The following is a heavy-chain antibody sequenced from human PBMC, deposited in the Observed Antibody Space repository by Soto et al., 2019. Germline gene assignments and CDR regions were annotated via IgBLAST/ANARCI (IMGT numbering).Heavy chain of an antibody. CDR1: GFTFSSYS. CDR2: ITSDTSAI. D-gene: IGHD6-13*01. V-gene: IGHV3-48*02. Sequence: EVQLVESGGGLVQPGGSLRLSCVASGFTFSSYSMDWVRQAPGKGLEWVSFITSDTSAIHYADSVKGRFTISRDNARNSLYLQMNSQRDEDTAVYYCVRYWPYSSLPEVSGMDVWSQGTTVTVSS. CDR3: VRYWPYSSLPEVSGMDV. J-gene: IGHJ6*02.